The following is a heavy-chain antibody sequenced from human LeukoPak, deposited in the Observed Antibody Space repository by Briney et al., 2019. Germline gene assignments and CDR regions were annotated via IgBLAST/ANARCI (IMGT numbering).Heavy chain of an antibody. CDR3: ARDGERLATITTRVDY. D-gene: IGHD4-11*01. CDR1: GYTFTGYY. CDR2: INPNSGGT. Sequence: ASVKVSCKASGYTFTGYYMHWVRQAPGQGLEWMGWINPNSGGTNNAQKFQGRVTMTRDTSISTAYMELSRLRSDDTAVYYCARDGERLATITTRVDYWGQGTLVTVSS. V-gene: IGHV1-2*02. J-gene: IGHJ4*02.